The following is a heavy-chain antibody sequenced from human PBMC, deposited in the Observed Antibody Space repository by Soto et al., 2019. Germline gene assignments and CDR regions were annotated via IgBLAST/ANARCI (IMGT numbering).Heavy chain of an antibody. CDR1: GYTFTSYC. V-gene: IGHV1-18*01. Sequence: GASVKVSCKASGYTFTSYCISWVRQAPGQGLEWMGWISAYNGNTNYAQKLQGRVTMTTDTSTSTAYMELRSLRSDDTAVYYCARDPLSYGSGSYSDYWGQGTLVTVSS. CDR2: ISAYNGNT. J-gene: IGHJ4*02. D-gene: IGHD3-10*01. CDR3: ARDPLSYGSGSYSDY.